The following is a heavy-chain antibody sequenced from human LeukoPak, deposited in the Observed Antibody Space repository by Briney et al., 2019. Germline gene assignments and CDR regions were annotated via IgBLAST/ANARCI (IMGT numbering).Heavy chain of an antibody. CDR3: ARDRGAYNLYDY. CDR1: GFTFSSYT. J-gene: IGHJ4*02. Sequence: PGGSLRLSCAASGFTFSSYTMNWVRQAPGKGLEWVSSINTGSLYIFYADSVKGRFTISRDNAKNSLYLQMNSLRAEDTAVYYCARDRGAYNLYDYWGQGTLVTVSS. CDR2: INTGSLYI. V-gene: IGHV3-21*01. D-gene: IGHD1-1*01.